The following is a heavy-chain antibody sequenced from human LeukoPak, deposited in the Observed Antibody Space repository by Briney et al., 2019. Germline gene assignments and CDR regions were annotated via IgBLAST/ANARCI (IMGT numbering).Heavy chain of an antibody. J-gene: IGHJ4*02. Sequence: WASVKVSCKASGYTFTSYGISWVRQAPGQGLEWMGWISAYNGNTNYAQKLQGRVTMTTDTSTSTAYMELRSLRSDDTAVYYCARDSAYCSGGSCYSGVTDYWGRGTLVTVSS. CDR2: ISAYNGNT. CDR3: ARDSAYCSGGSCYSGVTDY. V-gene: IGHV1-18*01. D-gene: IGHD2-15*01. CDR1: GYTFTSYG.